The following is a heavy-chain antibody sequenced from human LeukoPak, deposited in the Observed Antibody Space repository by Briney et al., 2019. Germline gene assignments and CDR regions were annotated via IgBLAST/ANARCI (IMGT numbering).Heavy chain of an antibody. Sequence: SETLSLTCNVSGGSISSFYWSWIRQPPGKGLEWIGEINHSGSTNYNPSLKSRATISVDTSKNQFSLKLSSVTAADTAVYYCARIGLRYFASAETWGQGTLVTVSS. V-gene: IGHV4-34*01. D-gene: IGHD3-9*01. CDR2: INHSGST. CDR3: ARIGLRYFASAET. J-gene: IGHJ5*02. CDR1: GGSISSFY.